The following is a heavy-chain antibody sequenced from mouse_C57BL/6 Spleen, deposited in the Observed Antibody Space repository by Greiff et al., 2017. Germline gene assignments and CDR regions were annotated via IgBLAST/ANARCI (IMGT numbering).Heavy chain of an antibody. Sequence: VQLQQSGPELVKPGASVKISCKASGYAFSSSWMNWVKQRPGKGLEWIGRIYPGDGDPNYNGKFKGKATLTADKSSSTAYMQLSRLTSEDSAVYFCARREGYGSLDYWGQGTTLTVSS. CDR2: IYPGDGDP. D-gene: IGHD3-1*01. V-gene: IGHV1-82*01. CDR3: ARREGYGSLDY. J-gene: IGHJ2*01. CDR1: GYAFSSSW.